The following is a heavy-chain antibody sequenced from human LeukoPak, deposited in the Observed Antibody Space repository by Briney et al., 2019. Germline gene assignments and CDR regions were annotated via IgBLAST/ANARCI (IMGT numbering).Heavy chain of an antibody. D-gene: IGHD3-22*01. Sequence: PSETLSLTCSVPRLSISSGYYWGWIRQSPGKGLEWIGSVYHSGDTYYSPSLKSRATISVDTSNDQFSLKLSSVTAADTAVYYCARTHRIHNYYDSSGYSDYWGQGTLVTVSS. CDR1: RLSISSGYY. V-gene: IGHV4-38-2*02. J-gene: IGHJ4*02. CDR2: VYHSGDT. CDR3: ARTHRIHNYYDSSGYSDY.